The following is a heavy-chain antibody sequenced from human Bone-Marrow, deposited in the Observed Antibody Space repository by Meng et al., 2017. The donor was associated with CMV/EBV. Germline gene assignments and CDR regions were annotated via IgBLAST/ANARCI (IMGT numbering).Heavy chain of an antibody. J-gene: IGHJ6*02. CDR2: TYYRSKSYN. D-gene: IGHD6-6*01. CDR1: GDCVSSNSAA. V-gene: IGHV6-1*01. Sequence: SETLSLTCAISGDCVSSNSAAWSWIRQSPSKGLEWLGRTYYRSKSYNDYAVYVKIRITINTDTSKFQFSLQLISVTPEDTDVYYCARGGLARPISYYYGMDVWGQGTTVTVSS. CDR3: ARGGLARPISYYYGMDV.